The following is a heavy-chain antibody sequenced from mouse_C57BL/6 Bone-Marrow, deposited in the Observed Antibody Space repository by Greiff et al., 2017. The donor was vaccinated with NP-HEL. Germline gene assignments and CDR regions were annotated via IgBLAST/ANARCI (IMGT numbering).Heavy chain of an antibody. D-gene: IGHD6-1*01. J-gene: IGHJ3*01. CDR2: IYPGDGDT. CDR1: GYAFSSSW. Sequence: VQLQQSGPELVKPGASVKISCKASGYAFSSSWMNWVKQRPGKGLEWIGRIYPGDGDTNYNGKFKGKATLTADKSSSTAYMQLSSLTSEDSAVYFCARGGSRFAYWGQGTLVTVSA. V-gene: IGHV1-82*01. CDR3: ARGGSRFAY.